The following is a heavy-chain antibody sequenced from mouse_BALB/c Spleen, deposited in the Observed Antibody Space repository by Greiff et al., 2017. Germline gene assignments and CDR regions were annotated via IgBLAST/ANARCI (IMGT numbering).Heavy chain of an antibody. Sequence: EVQVVESGGGLVKPGGSLKLSCAASGFTFSSYTMSWVRQTPEKRLEWVATISSGGSYTYYPDSVKGRFTISRDNAKNTLYLQMSSLKSEDTAMYYCTRETGGGSPYAMDYWGQGTSVTVSS. D-gene: IGHD4-1*01. J-gene: IGHJ4*01. CDR1: GFTFSSYT. V-gene: IGHV5-6-4*01. CDR3: TRETGGGSPYAMDY. CDR2: ISSGGSYT.